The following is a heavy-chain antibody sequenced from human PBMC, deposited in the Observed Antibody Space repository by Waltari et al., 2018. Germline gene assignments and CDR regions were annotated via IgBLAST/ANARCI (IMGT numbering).Heavy chain of an antibody. CDR3: ARSTWYLGAFDI. CDR1: GGSMSHFY. J-gene: IGHJ3*02. V-gene: IGHV4-59*01. CDR2: IYYRGST. D-gene: IGHD6-13*01. Sequence: QVQLQASGPRLVKPSETLSLTCPVSGGSMSHFYWSWIRQPPGKGLEWIGDIYYRGSTNYNPTLKSRVTISVETSKNQFSRELNSVTAADTDLYYCARSTWYLGAFDIWGQGTLVTVSS.